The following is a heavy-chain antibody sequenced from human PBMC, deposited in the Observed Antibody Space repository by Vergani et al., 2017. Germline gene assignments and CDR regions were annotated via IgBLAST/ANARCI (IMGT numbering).Heavy chain of an antibody. V-gene: IGHV4-34*01. CDR3: ARVRRCTDGVCGRRTQYYYRDV. CDR1: GVSFSGYY. Sequence: QVQLQQWGAGLLKPSETLSLTCAVYGVSFSGYYWSWIRQPPGKGLEWIGEINHSGSTNYNPSLKSRVTMSVDTSKNQFSLKLSSVTAADTAVYYCARVRRCTDGVCGRRTQYYYRDVWGRG. D-gene: IGHD2-8*01. CDR2: INHSGST. J-gene: IGHJ6*03.